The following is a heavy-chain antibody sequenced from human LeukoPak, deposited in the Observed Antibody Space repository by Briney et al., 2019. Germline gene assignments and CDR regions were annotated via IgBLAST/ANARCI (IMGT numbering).Heavy chain of an antibody. V-gene: IGHV3-7*01. CDR1: GFTFSQYW. CDR2: IKQDGSEK. J-gene: IGHJ4*02. D-gene: IGHD2-2*01. CDR3: ARPRCSSTSCPLDY. Sequence: GGSLRLSCAASGFTFSQYWMSWVRQAPGKGLEWVANIKQDGSEKYYVDSVKGRFTISRDNAKNSLYLQMNSLRAEDTAVYYCARPRCSSTSCPLDYWGQGTLVTVSS.